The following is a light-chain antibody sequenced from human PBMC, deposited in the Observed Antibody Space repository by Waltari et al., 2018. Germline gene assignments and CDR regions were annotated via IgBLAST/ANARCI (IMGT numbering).Light chain of an antibody. CDR2: GAS. Sequence: EIVLTHSPGTLSFSPGERATLSCRASQSVSNSYLAWYQQKPGQAPRLLIYGASTRATGIPDRFSGSGSGTDFTLTISRLEPEDFAVYYCQQYGTSPTFGQGTKVEIK. CDR3: QQYGTSPT. V-gene: IGKV3-20*01. CDR1: QSVSNSY. J-gene: IGKJ1*01.